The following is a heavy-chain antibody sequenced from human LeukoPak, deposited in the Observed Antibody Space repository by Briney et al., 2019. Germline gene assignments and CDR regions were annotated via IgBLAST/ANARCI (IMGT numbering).Heavy chain of an antibody. CDR1: GFTFRSYG. J-gene: IGHJ4*02. CDR2: ISFEGSNK. D-gene: IGHD3-10*01. Sequence: GGSLSLFCAASGFTFRSYGMHWVRQAPGEGLEWVAFISFEGSNKNDAVSVKGRFTISRDNSKNMLYMQMHSLRAEDTAVYYCARGGPRSVEFWGQGTLVTVSS. V-gene: IGHV3-30-3*01. CDR3: ARGGPRSVEF.